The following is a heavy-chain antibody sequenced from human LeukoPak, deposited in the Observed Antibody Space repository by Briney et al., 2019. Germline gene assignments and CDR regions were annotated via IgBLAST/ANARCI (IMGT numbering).Heavy chain of an antibody. CDR2: INPDSGGT. CDR3: ARVVGAVTGDYYYYGMDV. J-gene: IGHJ6*02. V-gene: IGHV1-2*02. CDR1: GYTFTGYY. D-gene: IGHD7-27*01. Sequence: ASVPVSCKASGYTFTGYYIPWVRQAPGQGLEWMGWINPDSGGTNYAQKFQGRVTMTRDTSISTVYMELSSLRSDDTAVYYCARVVGAVTGDYYYYGMDVWGQGTTVTVSS.